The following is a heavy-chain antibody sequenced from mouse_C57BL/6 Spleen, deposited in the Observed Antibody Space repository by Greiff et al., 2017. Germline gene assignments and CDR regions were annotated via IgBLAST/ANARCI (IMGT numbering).Heavy chain of an antibody. Sequence: EVKVVESGGGLVQPGGSMKLSCVASGFTFSNYWMNWVRQSPEKGLEWVAQIRLKSANYATHYAESVTGRFTISRDDSKSSVYLQMNNLRSEDTGIDYCTVGLRSFAYWGQGTLVTVSA. CDR3: TVGLRSFAY. CDR1: GFTFSNYW. CDR2: IRLKSANYAT. J-gene: IGHJ3*01. V-gene: IGHV6-3*01. D-gene: IGHD1-1*01.